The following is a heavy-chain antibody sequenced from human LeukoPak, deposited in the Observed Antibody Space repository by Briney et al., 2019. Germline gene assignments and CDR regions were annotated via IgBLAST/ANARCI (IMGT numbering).Heavy chain of an antibody. J-gene: IGHJ4*02. CDR2: ISGSGGST. D-gene: IGHD3-9*01. CDR3: AKLPGDFGWLRSPEFMFDY. CDR1: GFTFSSYA. Sequence: GGSLRLSCAASGFTFSSYAMSWVRQAPGKGLEWVSAISGSGGSTYYADSVKGRFTISRDNSKNTLYLQMNSLRAEDTAVYYCAKLPGDFGWLRSPEFMFDYWGQGTLVTVSS. V-gene: IGHV3-23*01.